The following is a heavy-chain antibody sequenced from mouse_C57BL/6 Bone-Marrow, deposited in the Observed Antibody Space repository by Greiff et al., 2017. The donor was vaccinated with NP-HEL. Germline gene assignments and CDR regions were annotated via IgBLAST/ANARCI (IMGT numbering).Heavy chain of an antibody. CDR1: GFSLTSYT. CDR2: IWTGGGT. J-gene: IGHJ4*01. D-gene: IGHD2-1*01. V-gene: IGHV2-9-1*01. Sequence: QVQLQQSGPGLVAPSQSLSITCTVSGFSLTSYTISWVRQPPGKGLEWLGVIWTGGGTNFNSALKSRLGLSKDNSKSQVFLKMNSLQTDDTARYYCARATMVRYYYAMDYWGQGTSVTVSS. CDR3: ARATMVRYYYAMDY.